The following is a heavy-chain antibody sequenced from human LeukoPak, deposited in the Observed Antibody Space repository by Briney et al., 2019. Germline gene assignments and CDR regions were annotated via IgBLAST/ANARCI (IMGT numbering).Heavy chain of an antibody. Sequence: SVKVSCKASGGTFSSYAISWVRQAPGQGLERVGGIIPIFGTANYAQKFQGRVTITTDESTSTAYMELSSLRSEDTAVYYCASNTLAADEYYYYYMDVWGKGTTVTVSS. V-gene: IGHV1-69*05. CDR1: GGTFSSYA. CDR3: ASNTLAADEYYYYYMDV. D-gene: IGHD6-13*01. J-gene: IGHJ6*03. CDR2: IIPIFGTA.